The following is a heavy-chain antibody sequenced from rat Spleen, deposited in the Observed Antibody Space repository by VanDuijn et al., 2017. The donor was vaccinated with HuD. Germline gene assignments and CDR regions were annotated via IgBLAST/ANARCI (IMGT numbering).Heavy chain of an antibody. J-gene: IGHJ3*01. V-gene: IGHV5-25*01. CDR1: GFTFSSSP. CDR3: ARQYYGYTD. Sequence: EVQLMESGGGAVQPGRSLKLSCAASGFTFSSSPMAWVRQAPKKGLDWVASISSGGGGTYYSDSVKGRFTISRDNAKSTLYLQMDSLRFEDTASYYCARQYYGYTDWGQGTLVTVSS. CDR2: ISSGGGGT. D-gene: IGHD1-7*01.